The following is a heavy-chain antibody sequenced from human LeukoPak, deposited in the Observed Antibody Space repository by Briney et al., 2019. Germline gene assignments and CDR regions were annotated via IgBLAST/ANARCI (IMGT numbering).Heavy chain of an antibody. V-gene: IGHV3-33*01. CDR3: ARVRGYSYGYYDR. Sequence: SGGSLRLSCAASGSTFSSYGMHWVRQAPGKGLEWVAVIWYDGSNKYYADSVKGRFTISRDNSKNTLYLQMNSLRAEDTAVYYCARVRGYSYGYYDRWGQGTLVTVSS. J-gene: IGHJ4*02. D-gene: IGHD5-18*01. CDR1: GSTFSSYG. CDR2: IWYDGSNK.